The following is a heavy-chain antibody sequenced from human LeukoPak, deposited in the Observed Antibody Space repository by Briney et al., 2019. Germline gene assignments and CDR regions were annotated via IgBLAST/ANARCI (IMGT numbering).Heavy chain of an antibody. D-gene: IGHD5-12*01. Sequence: GGSLRLSCAASGFTFSSYGMHWVRQAPGKGLEWVAVISYDGSNKYYADSVKGRFTISRDNSKNTLYLQMNGLRAEDTAVYYCARDRAGYSGYDDYFDYWGQGTLVTVSS. CDR1: GFTFSSYG. J-gene: IGHJ4*02. CDR2: ISYDGSNK. CDR3: ARDRAGYSGYDDYFDY. V-gene: IGHV3-30*03.